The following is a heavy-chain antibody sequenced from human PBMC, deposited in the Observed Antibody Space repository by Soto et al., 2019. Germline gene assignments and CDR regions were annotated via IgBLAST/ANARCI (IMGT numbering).Heavy chain of an antibody. J-gene: IGHJ6*02. CDR1: GYTFTNYG. CDR3: ARDHGSGWDGKDSGMDV. CDR2: ISAYNANT. D-gene: IGHD6-19*01. V-gene: IGHV1-18*01. Sequence: ASVKVSSKAAGYTFTNYGISWVRQAPGQGLEWMGWISAYNANTYYAQTFQGRVTMTIATSTSTTYLELRSLKSTDTAVYYCARDHGSGWDGKDSGMDVWGQGTTVTVSS.